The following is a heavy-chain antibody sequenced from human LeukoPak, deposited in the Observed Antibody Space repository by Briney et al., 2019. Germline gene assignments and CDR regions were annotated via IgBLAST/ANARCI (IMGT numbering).Heavy chain of an antibody. Sequence: ASVKVSCKASGYTFTSYGISWVRQAPGQGLEWMGWISAYNGNTNYAQKLQGRVTMTTDTSTSTAYMELRSLRSDDTAVYYCARDHLEGSYGRTLYYYYGMDVWGQGTTVTVSS. CDR2: ISAYNGNT. V-gene: IGHV1-18*01. J-gene: IGHJ6*02. D-gene: IGHD1-26*01. CDR1: GYTFTSYG. CDR3: ARDHLEGSYGRTLYYYYGMDV.